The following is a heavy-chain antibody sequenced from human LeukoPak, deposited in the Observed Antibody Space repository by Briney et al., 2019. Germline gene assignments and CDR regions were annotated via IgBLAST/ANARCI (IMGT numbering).Heavy chain of an antibody. CDR3: ANEAQQYFEH. Sequence: GGSLRLSCAASGFTFSSYSMNWVRQAPGKGLEWVSSISSSSSYIYYADSVKGRFTISRDNSRNSLFLQMSSLTTEDTALYYCANEAQQYFEHWGQGTLVIVAS. CDR1: GFTFSSYS. V-gene: IGHV3-21*04. D-gene: IGHD6-13*01. J-gene: IGHJ1*01. CDR2: ISSSSSYI.